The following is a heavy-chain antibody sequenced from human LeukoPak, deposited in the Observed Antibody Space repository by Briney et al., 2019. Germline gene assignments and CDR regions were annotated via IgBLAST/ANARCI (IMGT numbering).Heavy chain of an antibody. CDR3: ARELPPTTDACDI. Sequence: TGRSLRLSCAASGFTFSSYAMHWVRQAPGKGLEWVAVISYDGSNKYYADSVKGRFTITRDNSKNTLYLQMNSLRAEDTAVYYCARELPPTTDACDIWGQGTMVTVSS. CDR2: ISYDGSNK. V-gene: IGHV3-30-3*01. D-gene: IGHD1-7*01. CDR1: GFTFSSYA. J-gene: IGHJ3*02.